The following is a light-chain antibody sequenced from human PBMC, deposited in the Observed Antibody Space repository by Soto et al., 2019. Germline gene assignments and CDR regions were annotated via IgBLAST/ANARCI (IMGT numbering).Light chain of an antibody. CDR1: SSNIGAGYD. CDR2: GNI. J-gene: IGLJ2*01. CDR3: QSYDSSLSGYVV. V-gene: IGLV1-40*01. Sequence: QSVLTQPPSVSGAPGRRVTISCTGSSSNIGAGYDVHWYQQLPGTAPKLLIYGNIYRPSGVPDRFSGSTSGTSASLAITGLQAEDETDYFCQSYDSSLSGYVVFDGGTKVTVL.